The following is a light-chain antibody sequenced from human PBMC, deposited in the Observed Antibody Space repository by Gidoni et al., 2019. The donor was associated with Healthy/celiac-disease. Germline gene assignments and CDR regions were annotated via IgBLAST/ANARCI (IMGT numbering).Light chain of an antibody. J-gene: IGKJ1*01. CDR3: QQSYSTLRT. CDR1: QSIRTY. V-gene: IGKV1-39*01. CDR2: AAS. Sequence: DIQMTQSPPSLSASVGDRVTITCRASQSIRTYLNWYQQKPGKAPKLLIYAASSLQSGVPSRFSGSGSGTDFTPTISSLQPEDFATYYCQQSYSTLRTFGQGTKVEI.